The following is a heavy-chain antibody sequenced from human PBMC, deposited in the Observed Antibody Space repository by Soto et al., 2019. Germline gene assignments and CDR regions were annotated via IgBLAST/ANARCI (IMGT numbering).Heavy chain of an antibody. J-gene: IGHJ4*02. Sequence: QVHLVQSGAEVKKPGSSVKISCKAFGGSFSDYAISWVRQAPGQGLEWMGGIIPIFGTPNYAQKFQDRVTFTAHESTNTAYMELSRLTSEDTAVYYCARDRAPRGWSYLDLWGQGTQVTVSS. CDR1: GGSFSDYA. CDR2: IIPIFGTP. V-gene: IGHV1-69*01. CDR3: ARDRAPRGWSYLDL. D-gene: IGHD2-15*01.